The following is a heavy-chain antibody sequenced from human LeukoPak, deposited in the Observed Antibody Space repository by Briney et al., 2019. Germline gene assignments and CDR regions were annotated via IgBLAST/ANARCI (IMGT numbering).Heavy chain of an antibody. CDR2: IYHSGST. J-gene: IGHJ6*03. D-gene: IGHD1-20*01. V-gene: IGHV4-4*02. Sequence: PSETLSLTCAVSGGSISSSNWWSWVRQPPGKGLEWIGEIYHSGSTNYNPSLKSRVTISVDKSKNQFSLKLSSVTAADTAVYYCARDGGSTSFANWSPLYYYYYYMDVWGKGTTVTVSS. CDR3: ARDGGSTSFANWSPLYYYYYYMDV. CDR1: GGSISSSNW.